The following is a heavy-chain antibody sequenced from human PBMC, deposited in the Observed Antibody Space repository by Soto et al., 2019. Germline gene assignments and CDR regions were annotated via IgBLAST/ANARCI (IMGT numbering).Heavy chain of an antibody. J-gene: IGHJ4*02. CDR2: ISSSSSTI. CDR1: GFTFSSYS. CDR3: ESLGIIYGSGRYYVY. V-gene: IGHV3-48*01. Sequence: GGSLRLSCAASGFTFSSYSMNWVRQAPGKGLEWVSYISSSSSTIYYADSVKGRFTISRDNAKNSLYLQMNSLRAEDTAVYYCESLGIIYGSGRYYVYRGQGTLATVSA. D-gene: IGHD3-10*01.